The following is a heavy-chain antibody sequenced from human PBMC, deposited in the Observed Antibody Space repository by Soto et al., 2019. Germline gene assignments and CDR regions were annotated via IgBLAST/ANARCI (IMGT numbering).Heavy chain of an antibody. CDR2: IWYDGSNK. Sequence: PGRSLRLSCAAAGFTFSSYGMHWVRQAPGKGLEWVAVIWYDGSNKYYADSVKGRFTISRDNSKNTLYLQMNSLRAEDTAVYYCARDGLDRNYYYYGMDVWGQGTTVTGSS. CDR1: GFTFSSYG. V-gene: IGHV3-33*01. CDR3: ARDGLDRNYYYYGMDV. J-gene: IGHJ6*02.